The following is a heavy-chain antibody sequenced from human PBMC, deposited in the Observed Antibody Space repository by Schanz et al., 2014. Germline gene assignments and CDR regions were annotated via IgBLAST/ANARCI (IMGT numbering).Heavy chain of an antibody. V-gene: IGHV3-21*04. CDR2: VSRSTPDI. Sequence: EVQLMESGGGLVKPGGSLRLSCVASGFAFSSFAMTWVRQAPGRGLEWVSYVSRSTPDIYYADSVKGRFTISRDNTKNSLFLQLNSLRADDTAVYYCARNRGSGGQNWYFDLWGRGTLVTVSS. J-gene: IGHJ2*01. D-gene: IGHD1-26*01. CDR1: GFAFSSFA. CDR3: ARNRGSGGQNWYFDL.